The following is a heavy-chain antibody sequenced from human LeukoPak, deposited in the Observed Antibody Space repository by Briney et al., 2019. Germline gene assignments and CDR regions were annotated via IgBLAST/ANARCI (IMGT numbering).Heavy chain of an antibody. CDR2: LNNDGSST. CDR1: GFTFSSYW. Sequence: PGGSLRLSCEVSGFTFSSYWMHWVRQAPGKGRVWVSRLNNDGSSTSYADSVRGRFIISRDNAKNTLYLQMNSLRPEDTAVYYCARGRHCTSTSCYSKWFDPWGQGTLVTVSS. D-gene: IGHD2-2*01. CDR3: ARGRHCTSTSCYSKWFDP. J-gene: IGHJ5*02. V-gene: IGHV3-74*01.